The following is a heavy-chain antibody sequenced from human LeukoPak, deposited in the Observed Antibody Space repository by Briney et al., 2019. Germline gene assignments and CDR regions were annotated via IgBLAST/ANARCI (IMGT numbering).Heavy chain of an antibody. D-gene: IGHD3-16*01. CDR2: IYYSGST. J-gene: IGHJ5*01. V-gene: IGHV4-39*07. Sequence: PSETLSLTCTVSGGSISSSSYYWGWIRQPPGKGLEWIGSIYYSGSTYYNPSLKSRVTMSVDTSKNQFSLKLSSVTAVDTAVYYCVKKVGGGAWFDSWGQGALVTVSS. CDR3: VKKVGGGAWFDS. CDR1: GGSISSSSYY.